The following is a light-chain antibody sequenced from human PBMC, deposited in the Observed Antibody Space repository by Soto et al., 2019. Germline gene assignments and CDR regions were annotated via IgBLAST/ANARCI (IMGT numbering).Light chain of an antibody. V-gene: IGKV3-11*01. CDR1: QSVSSY. CDR3: QQYGSSSWT. Sequence: EIMLTQSPATLSLSPGERATLSCRASQSVSSYLAWYQQKPGQAPRLLIYDASNRATGIPARFSGSGSGTDFTLTISSLEPEDFAVYYCQQYGSSSWTFGQGTKVEIK. CDR2: DAS. J-gene: IGKJ1*01.